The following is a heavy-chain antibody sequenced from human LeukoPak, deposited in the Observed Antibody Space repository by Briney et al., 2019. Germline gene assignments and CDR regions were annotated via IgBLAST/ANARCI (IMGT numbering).Heavy chain of an antibody. V-gene: IGHV1-2*02. J-gene: IGHJ4*02. Sequence: ASVKVSCKASGYTFTGYYMHWVRQAPGQGLEWMGWINPNSGGTNYAQKFQGRVTMTRDTSTSTAYMELSRLRSDDTAVYYCASGYYYDSSGYHFDYWGQGTLVTVSS. CDR3: ASGYYYDSSGYHFDY. CDR2: INPNSGGT. CDR1: GYTFTGYY. D-gene: IGHD3-22*01.